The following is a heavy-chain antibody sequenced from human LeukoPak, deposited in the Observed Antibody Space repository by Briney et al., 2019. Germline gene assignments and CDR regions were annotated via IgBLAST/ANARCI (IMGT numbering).Heavy chain of an antibody. Sequence: SETLSLTCTVSGGSISSSNYYWGWVRQPPGKGLEWIGNIYNSGSTYYNPSLESRVTVSLEMSKNQFSLRLTSVTAADTAVYYCARAGRDGYSPASDSFDIWGQGKTVTVSS. CDR3: ARAGRDGYSPASDSFDI. V-gene: IGHV4-39*07. D-gene: IGHD5-24*01. CDR2: IYNSGST. CDR1: GGSISSSNYY. J-gene: IGHJ3*02.